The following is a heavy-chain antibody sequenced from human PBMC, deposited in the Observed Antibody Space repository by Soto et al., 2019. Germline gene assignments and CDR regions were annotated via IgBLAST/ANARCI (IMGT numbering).Heavy chain of an antibody. V-gene: IGHV3-53*02. D-gene: IGHD6-13*01. J-gene: IGHJ4*02. CDR3: ARCSGWYGQCYLDC. Sequence: DVQLVETGGGLIQPGGSLRLSCAATGFIVSASYMSWVRQAPGKGMEWVSVIYSDGRTYYADSVKGRFTISRDNSKNTLYLQMNSLSAEDTAVYYCARCSGWYGQCYLDCWGQGTRVTVSS. CDR1: GFIVSASY. CDR2: IYSDGRT.